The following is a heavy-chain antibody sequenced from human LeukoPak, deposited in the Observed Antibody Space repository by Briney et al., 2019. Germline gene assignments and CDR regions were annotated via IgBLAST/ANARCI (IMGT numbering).Heavy chain of an antibody. D-gene: IGHD3-3*01. CDR2: IRFDGSYK. V-gene: IGHV3-30*02. CDR1: GFIFSTYG. CDR3: AKDRKGVRFLD. J-gene: IGHJ4*02. Sequence: PGGSLRLSCAASGFIFSTYGIHWVRQAPGKGLEWVAFIRFDGSYKYYADSVKGRFTISRDNSKNTVYLQINSLTPEDTAVYYCAKDRKGVRFLDWGQGTLVTVSS.